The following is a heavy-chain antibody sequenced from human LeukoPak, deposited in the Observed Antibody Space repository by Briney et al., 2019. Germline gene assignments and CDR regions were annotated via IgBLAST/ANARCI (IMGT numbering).Heavy chain of an antibody. V-gene: IGHV4-61*02. CDR2: IYTSGST. CDR1: GGSISSGNYY. J-gene: IGHJ3*02. Sequence: SQTLSLTCTVSGGSISSGNYYWGWIRQPAGKGLEWIGLIYTSGSTNYNPSLKSRVTISVDTSKNQSSLKLSSVTAADTAVYYCARDLGYYYDSNGYAFDIWGQGTMVTVSS. CDR3: ARDLGYYYDSNGYAFDI. D-gene: IGHD3-22*01.